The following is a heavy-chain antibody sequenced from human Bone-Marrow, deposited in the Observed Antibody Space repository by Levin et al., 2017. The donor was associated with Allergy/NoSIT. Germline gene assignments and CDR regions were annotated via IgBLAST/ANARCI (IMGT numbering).Heavy chain of an antibody. CDR3: ARGGRITMVRGVIIRYYFDY. CDR1: GFTFSSYS. Sequence: GESLKISCAASGFTFSSYSMNWVRQAPGKGLEWVSYISSSSSTIYYADSVKGRFTISRDNANNSLYLQMNSLRAEDTAVYYCARGGRITMVRGVIIRYYFDYWGQGTLVTVSS. D-gene: IGHD3-10*01. V-gene: IGHV3-48*01. CDR2: ISSSSSTI. J-gene: IGHJ4*02.